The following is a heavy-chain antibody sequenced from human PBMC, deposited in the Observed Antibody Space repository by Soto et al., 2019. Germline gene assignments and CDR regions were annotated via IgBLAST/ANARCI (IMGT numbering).Heavy chain of an antibody. Sequence: EVQLVESGGGLVKPGGSLRLSCATSGFTFIRSAMNWVRQAPGKGLEWVSCISGSSSSIYYPDSVNGRFTISRDNAKNALYLQMNSLRAEDTAVYYCALDPFGGGDSDWFDPWGQGTLVTVSS. D-gene: IGHD2-21*02. CDR3: ALDPFGGGDSDWFDP. J-gene: IGHJ5*02. CDR1: GFTFIRSA. V-gene: IGHV3-21*01. CDR2: ISGSSSSI.